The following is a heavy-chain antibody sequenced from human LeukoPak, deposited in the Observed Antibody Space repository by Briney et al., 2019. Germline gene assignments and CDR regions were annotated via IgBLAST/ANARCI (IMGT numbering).Heavy chain of an antibody. V-gene: IGHV4-59*08. J-gene: IGHJ4*02. CDR2: ISNSGST. D-gene: IGHD6-19*01. Sequence: LSETLSLTCTVSGGSISSHYWSWIRQPPGEGLEWIGYISNSGSTTYNPSLKSRVTISVDTSKNQFSLKLRSVTAADTAVYYCARHLSSGWYGFDYWGQGTLVTVSS. CDR3: ARHLSSGWYGFDY. CDR1: GGSISSHY.